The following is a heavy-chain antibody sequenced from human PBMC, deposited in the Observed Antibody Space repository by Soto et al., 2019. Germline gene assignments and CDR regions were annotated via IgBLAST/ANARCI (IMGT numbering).Heavy chain of an antibody. J-gene: IGHJ1*01. Sequence: QVQLQESGPGLVKASQTLSLTCNVSGGSISSGGYYWTWIRQHPGKGLEWIGNIHHSGSTFYNPSLXSXXSISVDTSKNQCSLKLSSVTAADTAVYFCVRGVLSWGQGTLVTVSS. CDR1: GGSISSGGYY. V-gene: IGHV4-31*03. CDR3: VRGVLS. D-gene: IGHD3-10*01. CDR2: IHHSGST.